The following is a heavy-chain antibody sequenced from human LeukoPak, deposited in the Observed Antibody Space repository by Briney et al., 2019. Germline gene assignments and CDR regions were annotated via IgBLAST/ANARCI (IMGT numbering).Heavy chain of an antibody. Sequence: GESLKISCKGSGYSFTNYWIGWVRRMPGKGLEWMEIIYPGDSDSRYSPSFQGQVTISADKSSSTAYLQWSSLKASDTAMYFCAKSLGIGNYNYYAMDVWGQGTTVTVSS. CDR1: GYSFTNYW. D-gene: IGHD1-7*01. CDR2: IYPGDSDS. V-gene: IGHV5-51*01. J-gene: IGHJ6*02. CDR3: AKSLGIGNYNYYAMDV.